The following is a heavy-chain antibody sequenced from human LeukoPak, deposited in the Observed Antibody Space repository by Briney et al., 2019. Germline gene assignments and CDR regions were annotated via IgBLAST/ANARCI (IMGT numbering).Heavy chain of an antibody. CDR1: GFTFSSYA. J-gene: IGHJ3*02. CDR3: ARERYYGSGSYHPTDAFDI. Sequence: GGSLRLSCAASGFTFSSYAMSWVRQAPGKGLEWVSSISSSSSYIYYADSVKGRFTISRDNAKNSLYLQMNSLRAEDTAVYYCARERYYGSGSYHPTDAFDIWGQGTMVTVSS. D-gene: IGHD3-10*01. CDR2: ISSSSSYI. V-gene: IGHV3-21*01.